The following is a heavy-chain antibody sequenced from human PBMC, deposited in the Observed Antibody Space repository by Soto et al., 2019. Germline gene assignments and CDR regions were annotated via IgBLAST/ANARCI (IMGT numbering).Heavy chain of an antibody. CDR1: GFTFSSYA. J-gene: IGHJ4*02. D-gene: IGHD2-2*01. CDR2: ISGSGGST. V-gene: IGHV3-23*01. CDR3: AKDPHPAPDCSSTSCYSGTIGYFDY. Sequence: GGSLRLSCAASGFTFSSYAMSWVRQAPGKGLEWVSAISGSGGSTYYADSVKGRFTISRDNSKNTLYLQMNSLRAEDTAVYYCAKDPHPAPDCSSTSCYSGTIGYFDYWGQGTLVTVSS.